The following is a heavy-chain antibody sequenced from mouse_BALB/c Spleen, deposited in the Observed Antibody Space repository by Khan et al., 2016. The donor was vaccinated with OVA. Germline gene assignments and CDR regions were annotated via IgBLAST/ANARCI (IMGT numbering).Heavy chain of an antibody. Sequence: QVQLKESGPGLVAPSQSLSITCTVSGFSLTDYAVSWIRQPPGKGLEWLGVIWGGGSKYYNSALKSRLSISKDNSKSQVYLKMNSLQTDDTAMYYCAKDPPYYGMDYWGQGTSVNVSS. CDR2: IWGGGSK. CDR1: GFSLTDYA. J-gene: IGHJ4*01. V-gene: IGHV2-6-5*01. CDR3: AKDPPYYGMDY.